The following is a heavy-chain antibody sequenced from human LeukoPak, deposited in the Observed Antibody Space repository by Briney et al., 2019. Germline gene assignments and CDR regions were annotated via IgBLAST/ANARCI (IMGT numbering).Heavy chain of an antibody. CDR2: IWYDGSNI. D-gene: IGHD3-22*01. Sequence: GGSLRLSCASSGFTFSSYGMHWVRQAPGKGLEWLAVIWYDGSNIYYADPVKGRFAISRDNSKNTLYLQINSLRAEDTAVYYCARARNDYDTSSFSALDYWGQGALVTVSS. CDR1: GFTFSSYG. CDR3: ARARNDYDTSSFSALDY. J-gene: IGHJ4*02. V-gene: IGHV3-33*01.